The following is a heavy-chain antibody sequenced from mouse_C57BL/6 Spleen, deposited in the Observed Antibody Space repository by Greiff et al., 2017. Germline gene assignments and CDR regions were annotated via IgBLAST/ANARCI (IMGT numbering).Heavy chain of an antibody. D-gene: IGHD1-1*01. CDR3: ARATVVADGYVDV. CDR2: IYPGSGNT. CDR1: GYTFTDYY. V-gene: IGHV1-76*01. J-gene: IGHJ1*03. Sequence: VQLLQSGAELVRPGASVKLSCKASGYTFTDYYINWVKQRPGQGLEWIGRIYPGSGNTYYNEKFKGKATLTAEKSSSTAYMQLSSLTSEDSAVYFCARATVVADGYVDVWGKGTTVTVSS.